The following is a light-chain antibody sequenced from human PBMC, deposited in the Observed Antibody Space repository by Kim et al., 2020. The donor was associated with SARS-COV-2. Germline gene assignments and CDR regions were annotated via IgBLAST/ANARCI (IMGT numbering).Light chain of an antibody. J-gene: IGKJ1*01. V-gene: IGKV1-13*02. Sequence: SASVGDRVTITCRASQGISSALAWYQQKPGKAPKLLIYDASSLESGVPSRFSGSGSGTDFTLTISSLQPEDFATYYCQQFNSYPLFGQGTKVDIK. CDR2: DAS. CDR3: QQFNSYPL. CDR1: QGISSA.